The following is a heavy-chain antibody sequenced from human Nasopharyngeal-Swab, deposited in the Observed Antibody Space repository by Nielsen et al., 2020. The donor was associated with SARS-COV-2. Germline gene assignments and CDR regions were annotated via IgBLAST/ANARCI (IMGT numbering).Heavy chain of an antibody. V-gene: IGHV3-7*03. D-gene: IGHD1-26*01. Sequence: GGSLRLSCAASGFTFSSYWMSWVRQAPGKGLEWVANIKQDGSEKYYVDSVKGRFTISRDNAKNSLYLQMNSLRAEDTAVYYCARDGILYYYYGMDVWGQGTTDTVSS. CDR1: GFTFSSYW. J-gene: IGHJ6*02. CDR3: ARDGILYYYYGMDV. CDR2: IKQDGSEK.